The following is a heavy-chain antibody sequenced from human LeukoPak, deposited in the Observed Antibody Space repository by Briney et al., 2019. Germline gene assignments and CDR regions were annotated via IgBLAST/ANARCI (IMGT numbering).Heavy chain of an antibody. D-gene: IGHD3-10*01. CDR1: GFTFSSYE. J-gene: IGHJ6*04. CDR2: NSSSGSTI. Sequence: PGGSLRLSCAASGFTFSSYEMNWVRQAPGKGLEWVSYNSSSGSTIYYADSVKGRFTISRDNAKNSLYLQMNSLRAEDTAVYYCARGRYYYGSGSYPRHYYYGMDVWGKGTRVTVSS. CDR3: ARGRYYYGSGSYPRHYYYGMDV. V-gene: IGHV3-48*03.